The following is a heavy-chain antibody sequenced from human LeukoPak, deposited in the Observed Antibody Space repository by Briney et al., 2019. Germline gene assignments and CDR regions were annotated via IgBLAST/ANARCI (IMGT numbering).Heavy chain of an antibody. CDR3: ARDQYGSGSYYRTDDAFDI. CDR2: ISSSGSYI. V-gene: IGHV3-21*01. J-gene: IGHJ3*02. CDR1: GFTFSSNS. D-gene: IGHD3-10*01. Sequence: PGGSLRLSCAASGFTFSSNSMNWVRQAPGKGLEWVSSISSSGSYIYYADSVKGRFTISRDNAKNSLYLQMNSLRADDTAVYYCARDQYGSGSYYRTDDAFDIWGQGTMVTVSS.